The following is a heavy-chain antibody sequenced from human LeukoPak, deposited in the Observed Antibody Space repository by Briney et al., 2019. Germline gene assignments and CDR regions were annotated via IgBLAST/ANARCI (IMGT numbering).Heavy chain of an antibody. Sequence: SVKVSCKASGGTFSSYAISWVRQAPGQGLEWMGGIIPIFGTANYAQKFQGRVTITADESTSTAYMELSSLRSEDTAVYYCASRRRFGATLWAYFDYWGQGTLVTVSS. J-gene: IGHJ4*02. D-gene: IGHD3-10*01. CDR3: ASRRRFGATLWAYFDY. V-gene: IGHV1-69*01. CDR1: GGTFSSYA. CDR2: IIPIFGTA.